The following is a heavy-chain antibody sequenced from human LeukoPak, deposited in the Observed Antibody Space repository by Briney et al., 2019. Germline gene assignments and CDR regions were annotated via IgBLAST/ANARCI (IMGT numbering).Heavy chain of an antibody. CDR2: ISWNSGSI. J-gene: IGHJ1*01. Sequence: GRSLRLSCAASGFTFDGYAMHWVRQAPGKGLEWVSGISWNSGSIGYADSVKGRFTISRDNAKNSLYLQMNSLRAEDTALYYCAKDTGYNYDSSGSLQHWGQGTLVTVSS. CDR3: AKDTGYNYDSSGSLQH. V-gene: IGHV3-9*01. CDR1: GFTFDGYA. D-gene: IGHD3-22*01.